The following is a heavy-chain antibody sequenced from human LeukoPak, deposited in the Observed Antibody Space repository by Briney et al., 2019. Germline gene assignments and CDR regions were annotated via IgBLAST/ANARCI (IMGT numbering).Heavy chain of an antibody. CDR3: ITGIRSGYYVY. CDR1: GFTFNNAW. J-gene: IGHJ4*02. V-gene: IGHV3-15*01. CDR2: IKSNTEDGTT. D-gene: IGHD3-22*01. Sequence: GGSLRLSCAASGFTFNNAWMSWVRQAPGKGLDWVGRIKSNTEDGTTEYAAPVKGRFTISRDDSKSMLYLQMNSLKTEDTAVYHCITGIRSGYYVYWGQGTLVTVSS.